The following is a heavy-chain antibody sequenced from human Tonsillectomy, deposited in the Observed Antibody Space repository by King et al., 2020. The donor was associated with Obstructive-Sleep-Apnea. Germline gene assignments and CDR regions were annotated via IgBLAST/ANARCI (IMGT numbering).Heavy chain of an antibody. CDR2: INHSGST. CDR1: GGSFSGYY. Sequence: HVQLQQWGAGLLKPSETLSLTCAVYGGSFSGYYWSWIRQPPGKGLEWIGEINHSGSTNYNPSLKSRVTISVDTSKNQFSLKLSSVTAADTAVYYWARAKGYCSSTSCYPREFDPWGQGTLVTVSS. J-gene: IGHJ5*02. CDR3: ARAKGYCSSTSCYPREFDP. D-gene: IGHD2-2*01. V-gene: IGHV4-34*01.